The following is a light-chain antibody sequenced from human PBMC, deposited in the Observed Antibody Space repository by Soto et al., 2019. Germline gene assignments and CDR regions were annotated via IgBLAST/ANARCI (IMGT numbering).Light chain of an antibody. CDR1: RPNVGNND. J-gene: IGLJ3*02. CDR2: RNN. V-gene: IGLV1-47*01. Sequence: QSVLTQPPSTSGTPGQRVTVSCSGSRPNVGNNDVYWYQQFPGTAPKLLIYRNNQRPSGVPDRFSGSKSGTSASLAISGLRSEDEADYYCAAWDASLNIWVFGGGTKLTV. CDR3: AAWDASLNIWV.